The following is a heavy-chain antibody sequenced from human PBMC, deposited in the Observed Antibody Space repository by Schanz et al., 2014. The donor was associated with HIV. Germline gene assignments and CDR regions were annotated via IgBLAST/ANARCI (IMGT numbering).Heavy chain of an antibody. J-gene: IGHJ6*02. D-gene: IGHD2-15*01. CDR2: IWYDGTNK. CDR1: GFTFSSYT. V-gene: IGHV3-33*08. CDR3: ARGSGPYYYYYGMDV. Sequence: QVQLVESGGGVVQPGGSLRLSCAASGFTFSSYTMSWVRQAPGKGLEWVGVIWYDGTNKYYADSVKGRFTISRDNSKNTLYLQMNSLRAEDTAVYYCARGSGPYYYYYGMDVWGQGTTVTVSS.